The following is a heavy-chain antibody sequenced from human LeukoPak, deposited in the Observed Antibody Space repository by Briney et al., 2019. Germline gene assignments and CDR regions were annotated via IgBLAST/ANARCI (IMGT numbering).Heavy chain of an antibody. CDR1: GITLSNYG. D-gene: IGHD3-22*01. CDR2: MSDSGGRT. Sequence: GGSLTLSCAVSGITLSNYGMSWVRQPAGKGLEWVAGMSDSGGRTNYADSVKGRFTVSRDNPKNTLYLQMNCLRAEDTAVYFCAKRGVVIRVILVGFHKEAYYFDSWGQGALVTVSS. J-gene: IGHJ4*02. V-gene: IGHV3-23*01. CDR3: AKRGVVIRVILVGFHKEAYYFDS.